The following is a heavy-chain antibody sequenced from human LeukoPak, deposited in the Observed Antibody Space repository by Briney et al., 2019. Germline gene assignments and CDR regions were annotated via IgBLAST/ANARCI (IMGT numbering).Heavy chain of an antibody. D-gene: IGHD3-10*01. CDR2: IDSGDRT. Sequence: GGSLRLSCAASGFTVSSNYMNWVRQAPGKGLEWVPVIDSGDRTYYADSVKGRFTSSRDNSKNTLYLQMNSLRAEDTAVYYCARDRRVRGVMWNSKSDGFDIWGHGTMVTVSS. J-gene: IGHJ3*02. CDR1: GFTVSSNY. CDR3: ARDRRVRGVMWNSKSDGFDI. V-gene: IGHV3-66*01.